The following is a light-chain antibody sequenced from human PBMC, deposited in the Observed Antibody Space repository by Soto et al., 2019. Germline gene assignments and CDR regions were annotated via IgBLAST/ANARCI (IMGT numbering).Light chain of an antibody. CDR2: EHN. CDR1: SGGIANNY. Sequence: NFMLTQPHSVSESPGETVTISCTRTSGGIANNYVQWYQQRPGSAPTIVIDEHNQRPSGVPDRFSGSTDGSSNSASLTISGLQTEDEADYYCQSYESSFVLFGGGTKVTVL. J-gene: IGLJ2*01. CDR3: QSYESSFVL. V-gene: IGLV6-57*04.